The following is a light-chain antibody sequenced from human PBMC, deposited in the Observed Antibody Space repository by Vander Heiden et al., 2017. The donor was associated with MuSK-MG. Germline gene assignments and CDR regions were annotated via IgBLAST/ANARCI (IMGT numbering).Light chain of an antibody. CDR1: SIGSNY. CDR3: NARDSSSNHVV. J-gene: IGLJ2*01. Sequence: SVLTHDPAVSVSFGQTVRITCQGDSIGSNYASWYQQKPGQAPVLVIYGKNNRPSGIPERFSGSSSGNTATLTITRAEAEDEADYYCNARDSSSNHVVFGGGTKLTVL. V-gene: IGLV3-19*01. CDR2: GKN.